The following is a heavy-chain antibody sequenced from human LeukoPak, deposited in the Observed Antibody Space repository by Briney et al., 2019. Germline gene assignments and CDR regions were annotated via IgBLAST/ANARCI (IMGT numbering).Heavy chain of an antibody. D-gene: IGHD3-16*02. Sequence: GASVKVSCKASGYTFTNYAMNWVRQAPGQGLEWMGWINPNTGNPTYAQGFTGRFVFSLDTSVSTTYPQISSLKAEDTALYYCARAYQRLGELSLPDYWGQGTLVTVSS. CDR2: INPNTGNP. J-gene: IGHJ4*02. V-gene: IGHV7-4-1*02. CDR3: ARAYQRLGELSLPDY. CDR1: GYTFTNYA.